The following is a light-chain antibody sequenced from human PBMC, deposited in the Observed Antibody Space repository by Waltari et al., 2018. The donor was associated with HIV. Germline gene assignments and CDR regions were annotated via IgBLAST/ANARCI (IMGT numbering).Light chain of an antibody. V-gene: IGKV1-33*01. J-gene: IGKJ5*01. Sequence: DIQMTQSPSSLSASVGDRVTITCQASQDISNCLNWYQQKPGKAPNLLIYDASSLQTGVPSRFSGTGSGTDFTLTITSLQPEDFATYYCQQYDSLPITFGQGTRLDIK. CDR1: QDISNC. CDR3: QQYDSLPIT. CDR2: DAS.